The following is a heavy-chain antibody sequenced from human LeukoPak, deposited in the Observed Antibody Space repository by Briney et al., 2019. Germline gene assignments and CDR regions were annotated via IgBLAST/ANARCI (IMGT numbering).Heavy chain of an antibody. Sequence: PGGSLRLSCAASGFTFSSYAMHWVRQAPGKGLEWVAVISYDGSNKYYADSVKGRFTISRDNSKNALYLQMNSLRAEDTAVYYCARPTVMYYAKTPFDYWGQGTLVTVSS. J-gene: IGHJ4*02. D-gene: IGHD2-2*01. CDR2: ISYDGSNK. V-gene: IGHV3-30-3*01. CDR3: ARPTVMYYAKTPFDY. CDR1: GFTFSSYA.